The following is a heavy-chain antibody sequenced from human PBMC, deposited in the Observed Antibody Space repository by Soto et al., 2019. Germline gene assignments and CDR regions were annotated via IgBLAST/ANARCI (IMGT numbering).Heavy chain of an antibody. CDR3: ARECEGGSCYSSDY. V-gene: IGHV4-30-4*01. CDR2: IYYSGST. J-gene: IGHJ4*02. Sequence: PSETLSLTCTVSGGSISSGDDYWIWIRQPPGKGLEWIGYIYYSGSTYYNPSLKSRVTISVDTSKNQFSLKLSSVTAADTAVYYCARECEGGSCYSSDYWGQGTLVTVSS. D-gene: IGHD2-15*01. CDR1: GGSISSGDDY.